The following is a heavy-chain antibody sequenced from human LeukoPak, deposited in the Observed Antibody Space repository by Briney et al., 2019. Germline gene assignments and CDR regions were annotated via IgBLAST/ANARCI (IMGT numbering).Heavy chain of an antibody. CDR1: GFTFSGYA. V-gene: IGHV3-30-3*01. J-gene: IGHJ3*02. Sequence: PGGSLRLSCAASGFTFSGYAMHWVRQAPGKGLEWVAVISYDGSNKYYADSVKGRFTISRDNSKNTLYLQMNSLGAEDTAVYYCARDTPHYDFWSGYPDAFDIWGQGTMVTVSS. D-gene: IGHD3-3*01. CDR3: ARDTPHYDFWSGYPDAFDI. CDR2: ISYDGSNK.